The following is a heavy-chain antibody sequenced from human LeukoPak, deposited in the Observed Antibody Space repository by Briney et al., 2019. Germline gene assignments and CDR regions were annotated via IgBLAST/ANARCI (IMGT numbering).Heavy chain of an antibody. CDR3: ARGTNWSPLDFDH. V-gene: IGHV3-7*01. J-gene: IGHJ4*02. Sequence: GGSLRLSCAASGFTSSTYWMSWVRQAPGKGLEWVGNIKQDGSEKYYVDSVKGRFTISRDNAKNSLYLQMNSLRAEDTAVYYCARGTNWSPLDFDHWGQGTLVTVSS. CDR2: IKQDGSEK. D-gene: IGHD1-20*01. CDR1: GFTSSTYW.